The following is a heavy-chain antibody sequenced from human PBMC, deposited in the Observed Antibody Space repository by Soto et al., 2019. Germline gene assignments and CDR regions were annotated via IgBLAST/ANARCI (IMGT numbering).Heavy chain of an antibody. D-gene: IGHD3-16*01. CDR3: ARDRWAADY. CDR2: VYSGGST. CDR1: GFTVSTKY. J-gene: IGHJ4*02. Sequence: GSLRLSCAVSGFTVSTKYMSWVRQAPGKGLEWVSVVYSGGSTFYADSVRGRFTISRDNSKNTVNLQMNSLRAEDTAVYYCARDRWAADYWGQGTLVTVSS. V-gene: IGHV3-66*01.